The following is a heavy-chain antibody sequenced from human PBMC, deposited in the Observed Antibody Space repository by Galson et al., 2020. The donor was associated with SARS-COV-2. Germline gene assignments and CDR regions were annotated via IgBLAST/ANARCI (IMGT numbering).Heavy chain of an antibody. V-gene: IGHV3-74*01. J-gene: IGHJ6*02. CDR1: GFTFSDSS. D-gene: IGHD2-15*01. CDR2: IYSEGSST. CDR3: ARDINTDIVVVVAAIYYYYGMDV. Sequence: GGSLRLSCAASGFTFSDSSMHWVRQAPGKGLVWVSRIYSEGSSTSYADSVKGRFTISGDNAKNSLYLQMNSLRAEDTAVYYCARDINTDIVVVVAAIYYYYGMDVWGQGTTVTVSS.